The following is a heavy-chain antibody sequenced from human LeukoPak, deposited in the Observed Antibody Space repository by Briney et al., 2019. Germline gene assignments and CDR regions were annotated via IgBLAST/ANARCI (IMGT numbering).Heavy chain of an antibody. CDR1: SYTFTSYG. J-gene: IGHJ3*02. D-gene: IGHD3-3*01. Sequence: PRASVKVSCKASSYTFTSYGISWVRQAPGQGLEWMGWISAYNGDTNYAQNLQGRVTMTTDTSTSTAYMELRSLRSDDTAVYYCARDGLLRFLEWLLRDGAFDIWGQGTMVTVSS. V-gene: IGHV1-18*01. CDR2: ISAYNGDT. CDR3: ARDGLLRFLEWLLRDGAFDI.